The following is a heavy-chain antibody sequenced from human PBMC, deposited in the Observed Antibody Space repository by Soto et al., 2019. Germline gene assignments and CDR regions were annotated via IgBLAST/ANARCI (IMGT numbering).Heavy chain of an antibody. CDR1: GFTFSSYA. CDR3: ARGVGYSYGFNHYFDY. D-gene: IGHD5-18*01. J-gene: IGHJ4*02. CDR2: ISGSGGST. Sequence: GGSLRLSCAASGFTFSSYAMSWVRQAPGKGLEWVSAISGSGGSTYYADSVKGRFTISRDNSKNTLYLQMNSLRAEDTAVYYCARGVGYSYGFNHYFDYWGQGTLVTVSS. V-gene: IGHV3-23*01.